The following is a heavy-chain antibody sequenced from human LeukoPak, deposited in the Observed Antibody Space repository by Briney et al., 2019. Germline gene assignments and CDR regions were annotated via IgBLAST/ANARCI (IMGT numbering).Heavy chain of an antibody. V-gene: IGHV4-4*02. CDR3: ARDRAAMVTGHYYYGMDV. CDR1: GGSISSSNR. D-gene: IGHD5-18*01. Sequence: SETLSLTCAVSGGSISSSNRWSWVRQPPGKGLEWIGEIYHSGSTNYNPSLKSRVTISVDKSKNQFSLKLSSVTAADTAVYYCARDRAAMVTGHYYYGMDVWGQGTTVTVSS. J-gene: IGHJ6*02. CDR2: IYHSGST.